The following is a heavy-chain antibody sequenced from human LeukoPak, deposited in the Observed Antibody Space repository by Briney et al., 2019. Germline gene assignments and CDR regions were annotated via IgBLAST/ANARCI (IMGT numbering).Heavy chain of an antibody. CDR3: ARDISDYVWGSQSDAFDI. V-gene: IGHV1-18*01. J-gene: IGHJ3*02. Sequence: ASVKVSCKASGYTFTSYGISWVRQAPGQGLEWMGWISAYNGNTNYAQKLQGRVTMTTDTPTSTAYMELRSLRSDDTAVYYCARDISDYVWGSQSDAFDIWGQGTMVTVSS. CDR1: GYTFTSYG. D-gene: IGHD3-16*01. CDR2: ISAYNGNT.